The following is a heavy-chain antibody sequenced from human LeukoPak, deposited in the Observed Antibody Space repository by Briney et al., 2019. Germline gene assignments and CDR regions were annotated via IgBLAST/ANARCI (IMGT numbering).Heavy chain of an antibody. CDR1: GGSISSDY. Sequence: SETLSLTCTVSGGSISSDYWSWIRQSAGKGLEWIGRIQASGSTNYNPSLKSRVTMSVDTSKNQFSLKVSSVTAADTAVYYCARKVLNNWFDPWGQGILVTVSS. J-gene: IGHJ5*02. CDR2: IQASGST. V-gene: IGHV4-4*07. CDR3: ARKVLNNWFDP.